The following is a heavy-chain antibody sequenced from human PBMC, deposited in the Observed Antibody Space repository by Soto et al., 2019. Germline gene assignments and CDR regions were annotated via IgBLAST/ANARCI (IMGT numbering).Heavy chain of an antibody. Sequence: QVQLVQSADEVKKPGASVKVSCKTSGYTFTEYGISWVRQAPGQGLEWMGWISTAHSDVGYAQKFQGRFTMTTDKSTSPAYMELRSLTSDDTAVYFCARDLTYIRQYWGQGTLVTVSS. D-gene: IGHD2-2*02. J-gene: IGHJ4*02. V-gene: IGHV1-18*01. CDR3: ARDLTYIRQY. CDR1: GYTFTEYG. CDR2: ISTAHSDV.